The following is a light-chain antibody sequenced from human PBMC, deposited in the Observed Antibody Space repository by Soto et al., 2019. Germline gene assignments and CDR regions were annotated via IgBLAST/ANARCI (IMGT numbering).Light chain of an antibody. CDR2: GAA. V-gene: IGKV3-15*01. CDR3: QQYNNWPPYT. J-gene: IGKJ2*01. CDR1: QSVSSN. Sequence: EIVMTQSPATLSVSPGERATLSCRASQSVSSNFAWYQQKPGQAPRLLIYGAATRATGIPARFSGSGSGTAFTLTIISLQSEDFAVYYCQQYNNWPPYTFGQGTKLEIK.